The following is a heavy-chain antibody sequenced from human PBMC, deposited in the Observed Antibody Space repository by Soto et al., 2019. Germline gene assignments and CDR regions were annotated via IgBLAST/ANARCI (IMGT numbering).Heavy chain of an antibody. CDR2: ISAYSGNT. Sequence: ASVKVSCKASGYTFTSYGISWVRQAPGQGLEWMGWISAYSGNTNYAQKLQGRVTMTTDTSTSTAYMELRSLRSDDTAVYYCARDEDCSGGSCHNWFDPWGQGTLVTVSS. CDR3: ARDEDCSGGSCHNWFDP. CDR1: GYTFTSYG. D-gene: IGHD2-15*01. V-gene: IGHV1-18*01. J-gene: IGHJ5*02.